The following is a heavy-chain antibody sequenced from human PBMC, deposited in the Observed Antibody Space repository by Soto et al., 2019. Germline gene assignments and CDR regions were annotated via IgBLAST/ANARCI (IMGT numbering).Heavy chain of an antibody. CDR2: LDPNSGAT. Sequence: ASVKVSCKASGYTFTDHYMHWVRQAPGQGLEWMGCLDPNSGATNYAQRFQGRVTMTSDTSISTAYMELSRLTSDDTAIYYCVRDLAALYDSSGYYLDYWGQGSLGTV. J-gene: IGHJ4*02. V-gene: IGHV1-2*02. CDR1: GYTFTDHY. D-gene: IGHD3-22*01. CDR3: VRDLAALYDSSGYYLDY.